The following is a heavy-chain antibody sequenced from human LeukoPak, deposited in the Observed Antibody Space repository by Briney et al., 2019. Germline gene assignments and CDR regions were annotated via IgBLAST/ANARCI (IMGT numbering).Heavy chain of an antibody. CDR1: GGSISSYY. CDR3: ARAHYDILTGFDY. J-gene: IGHJ4*02. CDR2: IYYSGST. V-gene: IGHV4-59*01. Sequence: PSETLSLTCTASGGSISSYYWSWIRQPPGKGLEWIGYIYYSGSTNYNPSLKSRVTISVDTSKNQFSLKLSSVTAADTAVYYCARAHYDILTGFDYWGQGTLVTVSS. D-gene: IGHD3-9*01.